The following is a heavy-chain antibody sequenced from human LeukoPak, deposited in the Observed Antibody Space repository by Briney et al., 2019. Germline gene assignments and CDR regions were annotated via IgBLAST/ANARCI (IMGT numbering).Heavy chain of an antibody. Sequence: ASVKVSCKVSGYTLTELSTHWVRQAPGKGLEWMGGFDPEDGETIYAQKFQGRVTMTEDTSTDTAYMELSSLRSEDTAVYYCATIYTMVRGSRDYWGQGTLVTDSS. CDR3: ATIYTMVRGSRDY. D-gene: IGHD3-10*01. J-gene: IGHJ4*02. V-gene: IGHV1-24*01. CDR1: GYTLTELS. CDR2: FDPEDGET.